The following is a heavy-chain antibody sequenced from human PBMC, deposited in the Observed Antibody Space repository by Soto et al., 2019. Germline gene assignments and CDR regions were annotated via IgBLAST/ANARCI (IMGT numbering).Heavy chain of an antibody. V-gene: IGHV3-53*01. J-gene: IGHJ4*02. CDR1: GFTVSNNY. Sequence: GGSLRLSCAASGFTVSNNYMRWVRQAPGKGLEWVSLIYSGGNTHYADSVKGRFTISRDDSKNTLYLQMNSLRVEDTAVYYCARDTPGIAASGAGGWGQGTLVTVSS. D-gene: IGHD6-13*01. CDR2: IYSGGNT. CDR3: ARDTPGIAASGAGG.